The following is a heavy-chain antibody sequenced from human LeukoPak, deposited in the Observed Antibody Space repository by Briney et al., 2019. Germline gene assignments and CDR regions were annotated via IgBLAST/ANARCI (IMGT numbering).Heavy chain of an antibody. D-gene: IGHD3-3*01. CDR3: ATDRGWRTSGYYLYYFEY. CDR1: GFIFTNYF. CDR2: IKHDGSEK. Sequence: GGSLRLCCAASGFIFTNYFMSWVRQTPGKGLEWVTSIKHDGSEKYYVDSVRGRFTISRDNTMNSLYLQMSSLRAEDTAVYYCATDRGWRTSGYYLYYFEYWGQGTLVTYSS. J-gene: IGHJ4*02. V-gene: IGHV3-7*01.